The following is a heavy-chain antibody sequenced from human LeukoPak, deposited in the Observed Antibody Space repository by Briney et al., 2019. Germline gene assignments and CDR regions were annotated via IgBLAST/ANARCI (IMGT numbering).Heavy chain of an antibody. J-gene: IGHJ2*01. V-gene: IGHV4-59*08. D-gene: IGHD3-22*01. Sequence: SETLSLTCTVSGGSISSRYWTWIRQSPGKGLEWIGYIYYSGSTNYNPSLKSRVTISVDTSKNQFSLKLSSVTAADTAVYYCARHYYYDSSGYYYVWYFDLWGRGTLVTVSS. CDR2: IYYSGST. CDR3: ARHYYYDSSGYYYVWYFDL. CDR1: GGSISSRY.